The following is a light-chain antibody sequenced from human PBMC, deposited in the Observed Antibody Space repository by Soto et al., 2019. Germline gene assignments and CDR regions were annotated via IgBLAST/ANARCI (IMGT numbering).Light chain of an antibody. CDR1: TGTVNSGHY. J-gene: IGLJ2*01. CDR2: STS. Sequence: QAVVIQEPSLTVSPGGTVTLTCTSSTGTVNSGHYPNWFQQRPGQAPKALIYSTSNKYSWTPDHFSGSLLVGKAALTLSGVQPEDEADYCCLLYFGSAELVFGGGTKLTVL. V-gene: IGLV7-43*01. CDR3: LLYFGSAELV.